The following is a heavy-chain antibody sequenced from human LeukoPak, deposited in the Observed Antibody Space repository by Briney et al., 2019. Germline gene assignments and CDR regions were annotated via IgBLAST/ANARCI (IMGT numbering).Heavy chain of an antibody. Sequence: PGGSLRLSCAASGFTFSSYDMHWVRQAPGKGLEWVAIISYDGSNKYYADSMKGRFTISRDNSKNTLYLQMNSLKTDDTAVYFCARETTWSGYYTRYFYYGMDVWGQGTTVTVSS. CDR1: GFTFSSYD. CDR2: ISYDGSNK. J-gene: IGHJ6*02. D-gene: IGHD3-3*01. V-gene: IGHV3-30-3*01. CDR3: ARETTWSGYYTRYFYYGMDV.